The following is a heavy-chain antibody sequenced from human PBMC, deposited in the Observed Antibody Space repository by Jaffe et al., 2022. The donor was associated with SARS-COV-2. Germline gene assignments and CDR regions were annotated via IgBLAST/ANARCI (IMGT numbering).Heavy chain of an antibody. Sequence: QVQLVESGGGVVQPGRSLRLSCAASGFTFSSYGMHWVRQAPGKGLEWVAVIWYDGSNKYYADSVKGRFTISRDNSKNTLYLQMNSLRAEDTAVYYCARDANGDYYFDYWGQGTLVTVSS. V-gene: IGHV3-33*01. D-gene: IGHD4-17*01. J-gene: IGHJ4*02. CDR2: IWYDGSNK. CDR3: ARDANGDYYFDY. CDR1: GFTFSSYG.